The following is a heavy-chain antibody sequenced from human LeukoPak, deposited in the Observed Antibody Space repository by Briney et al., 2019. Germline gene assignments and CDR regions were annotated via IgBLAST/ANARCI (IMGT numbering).Heavy chain of an antibody. Sequence: SETLSLTGAVYGGSFSGYYWSWIRQPPGKGLEWIGEINHSGSTNYNPSLKSRVTISVDTSKNQFSLKLSSVTAADTAVYYCARGGVRYFDWLPFDYWGQGTLVTVSS. CDR3: ARGGVRYFDWLPFDY. D-gene: IGHD3-9*01. J-gene: IGHJ4*02. V-gene: IGHV4-34*01. CDR1: GGSFSGYY. CDR2: INHSGST.